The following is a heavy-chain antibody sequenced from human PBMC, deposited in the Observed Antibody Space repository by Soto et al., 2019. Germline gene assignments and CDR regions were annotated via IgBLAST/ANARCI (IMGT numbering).Heavy chain of an antibody. CDR2: INPNSGDT. D-gene: IGHD7-27*01. CDR1: GYTFTDSY. V-gene: IGHV1-2*04. CDR3: ARANWAHAFDI. J-gene: IGHJ3*02. Sequence: QVQLMQSATEVKKPGASVKVSCKASGYTFTDSYIHWVRQAPGQGLEWMGWINPNSGDTNYAQKFLGWVAMTRDTSISTAYMDLNRLTSDDTAMYYCARANWAHAFDIGGQGTMVTVS.